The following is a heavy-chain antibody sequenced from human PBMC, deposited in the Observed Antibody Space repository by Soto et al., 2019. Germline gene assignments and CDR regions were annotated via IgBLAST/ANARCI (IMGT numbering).Heavy chain of an antibody. D-gene: IGHD2-2*01. V-gene: IGHV5-10-1*01. CDR3: ARHGAYCSSTSCYAAYYYYGMDI. CDR2: IDPSDSYT. J-gene: IGHJ6*02. CDR1: GYSFTSYW. Sequence: GESLKISCKGSGYSFTSYWISWVRQMHGKGLEWMGRIDPSDSYTNYSPSFQGDVTMSADKSISTAYLQWSSLKASDTAMSYCARHGAYCSSTSCYAAYYYYGMDIWGQGTTVTVS.